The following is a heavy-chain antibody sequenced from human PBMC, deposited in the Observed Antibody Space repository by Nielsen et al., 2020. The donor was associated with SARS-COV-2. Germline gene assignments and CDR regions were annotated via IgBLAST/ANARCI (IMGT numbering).Heavy chain of an antibody. CDR3: ARDPGYSSGWLDY. V-gene: IGHV3-11*01. J-gene: IGHJ4*02. CDR1: GFTFSDYY. D-gene: IGHD6-19*01. Sequence: GESLKISCAASGFTFSDYYMSWIRQAPGKGLEWVSYISSSGSTIYYADSVKGRFTISRDNAKNSLYLQMNNLRAEDTAVYYCARDPGYSSGWLDYWGQGTLVTVSS. CDR2: ISSSGSTI.